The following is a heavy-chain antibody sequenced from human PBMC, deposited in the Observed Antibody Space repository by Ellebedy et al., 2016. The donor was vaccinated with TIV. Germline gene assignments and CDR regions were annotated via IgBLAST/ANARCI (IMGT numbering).Heavy chain of an antibody. J-gene: IGHJ5*02. CDR1: GFTFRSYW. D-gene: IGHD4-17*01. CDR2: IYQDGSEK. V-gene: IGHV3-7*01. Sequence: GESLKISCAASGFTFRSYWMSWVRQAPGKGLEWVANIYQDGSEKYYVDSVKGRFTISRDNAKNSLYLQMNSLRVEDTAVYYCVRRGSYGDYAVQINSWFDTWGRGTLVAVSS. CDR3: VRRGSYGDYAVQINSWFDT.